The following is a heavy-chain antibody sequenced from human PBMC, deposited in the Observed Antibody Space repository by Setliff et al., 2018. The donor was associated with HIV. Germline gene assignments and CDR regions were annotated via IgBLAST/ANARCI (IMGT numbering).Heavy chain of an antibody. D-gene: IGHD5-18*01. Sequence: SETLSLTCTVSGGSISSGGYYWSWIRQHPGKGLEWIGYIYYSGSTYYNPSLKSRVTISVDTSKNQFSLKLSSVTAADTAVYCCARFVDTTMLSPYYFDYWGQGILVTVSS. CDR1: GGSISSGGYY. CDR3: ARFVDTTMLSPYYFDY. J-gene: IGHJ4*02. CDR2: IYYSGST. V-gene: IGHV4-31*03.